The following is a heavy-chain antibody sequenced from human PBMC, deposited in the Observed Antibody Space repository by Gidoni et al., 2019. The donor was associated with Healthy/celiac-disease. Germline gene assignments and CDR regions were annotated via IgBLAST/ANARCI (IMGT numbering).Heavy chain of an antibody. CDR2: IWYDGSNK. CDR3: ARGRGYYYDRDGYFDY. V-gene: IGHV3-33*01. D-gene: IGHD3-22*01. Sequence: QVQLVESGGGVVQPGRSLRLCCAAAGFTFSSYGMHWVRQAPGKGLEWVAVIWYDGSNKYYADSVKGRFTISRDNSKNTLYLQMNSLRAEDTAVYYCARGRGYYYDRDGYFDYWGQGTLVTVSS. J-gene: IGHJ4*02. CDR1: GFTFSSYG.